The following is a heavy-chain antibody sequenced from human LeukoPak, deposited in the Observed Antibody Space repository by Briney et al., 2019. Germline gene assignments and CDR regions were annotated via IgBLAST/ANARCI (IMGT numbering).Heavy chain of an antibody. V-gene: IGHV3-48*01. D-gene: IGHD3-10*01. CDR3: ARVPGAYGSGTYYV. J-gene: IGHJ4*02. Sequence: GSLRLSCAASGFTFSSYSMNWVRQAPGKGLEWVSYISSSSSTIYYADSVKGRFTISRDNAKNTLFLQMNSLRAEDTAVYYCARVPGAYGSGTYYVWGQGTRVTVSS. CDR2: ISSSSSTI. CDR1: GFTFSSYS.